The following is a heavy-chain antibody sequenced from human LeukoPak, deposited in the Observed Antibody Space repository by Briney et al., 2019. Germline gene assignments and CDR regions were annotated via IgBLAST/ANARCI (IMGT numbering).Heavy chain of an antibody. CDR1: GFTFSSYG. Sequence: PGGSLRLSCAASGFTFSSYGMHWVRQAPGKGLEWVAIMWYDGSNKYYTDSVKGRFTISRDNSKNTLYLQMNSLRAEDTAVYYCARGPSYYDFWSGYYTYFDYWGQGTLVTVSS. CDR2: MWYDGSNK. CDR3: ARGPSYYDFWSGYYTYFDY. D-gene: IGHD3-3*01. J-gene: IGHJ4*02. V-gene: IGHV3-33*01.